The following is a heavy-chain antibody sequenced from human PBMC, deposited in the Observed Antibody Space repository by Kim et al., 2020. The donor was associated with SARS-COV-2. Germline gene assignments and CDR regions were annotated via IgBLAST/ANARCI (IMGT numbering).Heavy chain of an antibody. Sequence: GGSLRLSCAASGFTVSSNYMSWVRQAPGKGLEWVSVIYSGGSTYYADSVKGRFTISRHNSKNTLYLQMNSLRAEDTAVYYCARVRGYDFWSGYDYWGQGTLVTVSS. CDR3: ARVRGYDFWSGYDY. J-gene: IGHJ4*02. D-gene: IGHD3-3*01. CDR2: IYSGGST. CDR1: GFTVSSNY. V-gene: IGHV3-53*04.